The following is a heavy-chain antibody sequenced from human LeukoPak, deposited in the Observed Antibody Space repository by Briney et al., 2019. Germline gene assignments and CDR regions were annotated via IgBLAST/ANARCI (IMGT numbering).Heavy chain of an antibody. CDR3: AKIREYTYYDFWSGQPEGMDV. V-gene: IGHV3-23*01. D-gene: IGHD3-3*01. Sequence: PGGSLRLSCAASGFTFSSYAMSWVRQAPGKGLEWVSAISGSGGSTYYADSVKGRSTISRDNSKNTLYLQMNSLRAEDTAVYYCAKIREYTYYDFWSGQPEGMDVWGQGTTVTVSS. J-gene: IGHJ6*02. CDR2: ISGSGGST. CDR1: GFTFSSYA.